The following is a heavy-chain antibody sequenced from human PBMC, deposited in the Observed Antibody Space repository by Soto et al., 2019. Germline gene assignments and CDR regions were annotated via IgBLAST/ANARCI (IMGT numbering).Heavy chain of an antibody. D-gene: IGHD3-3*01. CDR3: ARERRITIFGVVTPPIE. CDR2: INPNSGGT. J-gene: IGHJ4*02. V-gene: IGHV1-2*02. Sequence: ASVKVCCKASGDTFTGYYMHWVRQAPGQGLEWMGWINPNSGGTNYAQKFQGRVTMTRDTSISTAYMELSRLRSDDTAVYYCARERRITIFGVVTPPIEWAQGTLVTVSS. CDR1: GDTFTGYY.